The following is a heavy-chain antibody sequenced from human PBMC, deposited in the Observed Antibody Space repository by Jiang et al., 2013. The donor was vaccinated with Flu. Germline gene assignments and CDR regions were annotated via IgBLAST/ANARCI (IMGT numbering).Heavy chain of an antibody. J-gene: IGHJ2*01. CDR3: ARRYFDL. Sequence: SYWMHWVRPGVQEGGVEWVANIRQDGIEKYHANSVKGRFTISRDNAKNSLYLQMNSLSAEDTAVYYCARRYFDLWGRGTLVTVSS. CDR2: IRQDGIEK. CDR1: SYW. V-gene: IGHV3-7*03.